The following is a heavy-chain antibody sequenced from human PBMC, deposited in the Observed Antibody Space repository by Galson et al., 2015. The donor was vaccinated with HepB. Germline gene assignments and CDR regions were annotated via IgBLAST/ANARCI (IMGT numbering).Heavy chain of an antibody. V-gene: IGHV3-30-3*01. CDR2: ISYDGSNK. Sequence: SLRLSCAASGFTFSSYAMHWVRQAPGKGLEWVAVISYDGSNKYYADSVKGRFTISRDNSKNTLYLQMNSLRAEDTAVCYCARAQDGYELDYWGQGTLVTVSS. CDR3: ARAQDGYELDY. J-gene: IGHJ4*02. CDR1: GFTFSSYA. D-gene: IGHD5-12*01.